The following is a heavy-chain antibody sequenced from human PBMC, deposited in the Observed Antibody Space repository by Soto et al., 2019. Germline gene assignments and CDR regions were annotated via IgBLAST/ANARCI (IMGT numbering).Heavy chain of an antibody. Sequence: AASVKVSCKASGYTFTSYDINWVRQATGQGLEWMGWMNPNSGNTGYAQKFQGRVTMTRNTSTSTAYMELSSLRSEDTAVYYCARAGGYDFWSGYYLTWFDPWGQGTLVTVSS. V-gene: IGHV1-8*01. CDR3: ARAGGYDFWSGYYLTWFDP. CDR1: GYTFTSYD. CDR2: MNPNSGNT. J-gene: IGHJ5*02. D-gene: IGHD3-3*01.